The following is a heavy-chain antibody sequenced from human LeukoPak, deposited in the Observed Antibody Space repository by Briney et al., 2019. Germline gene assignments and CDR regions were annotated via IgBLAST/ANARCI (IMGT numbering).Heavy chain of an antibody. CDR2: IYYSGST. Sequence: SETLSLTCTVSVGSVSSETYFLNCIRHPPEKALGWMGYIYYSGSTNYNPSLKTRVTISVVTSKNQYSLKLTSVTAADTAVYYCARFGEVHQWLYPFDYWGQGTLVTVSS. V-gene: IGHV4-61*01. D-gene: IGHD6-19*01. CDR1: VGSVSSETYF. J-gene: IGHJ4*02. CDR3: ARFGEVHQWLYPFDY.